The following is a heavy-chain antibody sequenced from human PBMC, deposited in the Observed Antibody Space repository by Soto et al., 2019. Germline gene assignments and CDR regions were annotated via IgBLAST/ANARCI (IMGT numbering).Heavy chain of an antibody. Sequence: ASVKVSCKASGYTFTSYGISWVRQAPGQGLEWMGWISAYNGNTNYAQKLQGRVTMTTDTSTSTAYMELRSLRSDYTAVYYCARDNTAMVSPLYFDYWGQGTLVTVSS. J-gene: IGHJ4*02. CDR1: GYTFTSYG. D-gene: IGHD5-18*01. CDR2: ISAYNGNT. V-gene: IGHV1-18*01. CDR3: ARDNTAMVSPLYFDY.